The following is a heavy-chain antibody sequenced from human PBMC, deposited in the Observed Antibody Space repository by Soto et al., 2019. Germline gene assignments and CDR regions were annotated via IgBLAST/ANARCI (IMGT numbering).Heavy chain of an antibody. CDR3: ATPPLRAVAGLWYYYYGMDV. D-gene: IGHD6-19*01. CDR2: INPSGGST. Sequence: ASVKVSCKASGYTFTSYYMHWVRQAPGQGLEWMGIINPSGGSTSYAQKFQGRVTMTRDTSTSTVYMELSSLRSEDTAVYYCATPPLRAVAGLWYYYYGMDVWGQGTTVTVSS. CDR1: GYTFTSYY. V-gene: IGHV1-46*01. J-gene: IGHJ6*02.